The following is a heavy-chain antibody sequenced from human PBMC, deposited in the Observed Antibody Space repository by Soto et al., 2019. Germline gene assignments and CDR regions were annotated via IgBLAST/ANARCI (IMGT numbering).Heavy chain of an antibody. CDR3: ATDQLELGGGIDY. J-gene: IGHJ4*02. CDR2: FDPEDGET. D-gene: IGHD1-1*01. CDR1: GYTLTELS. Sequence: QVQLVQSGAEVKKPGASVKVSCKVSGYTLTELSMHWVRQAPGKGLEWMGGFDPEDGETIYAQKFQGRVTMTKDTSTDTAYMELSSLRSEDTAVYYCATDQLELGGGIDYWGQGTLVTVSS. V-gene: IGHV1-24*01.